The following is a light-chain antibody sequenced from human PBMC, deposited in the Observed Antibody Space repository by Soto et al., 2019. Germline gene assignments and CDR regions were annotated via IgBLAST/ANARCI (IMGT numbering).Light chain of an antibody. V-gene: IGKV1-5*01. CDR3: QHYRGLSS. Sequence: DIQLTQSPSTLSASVGDRVTITCRASQSVLTYLAWYQQKPGEAPKLLITSASSLQSGVPSRFSASGSGTEFSLSVSSLQPDDFATYYCQHYRGLSSFGPGTKVDV. CDR1: QSVLTY. CDR2: SAS. J-gene: IGKJ3*01.